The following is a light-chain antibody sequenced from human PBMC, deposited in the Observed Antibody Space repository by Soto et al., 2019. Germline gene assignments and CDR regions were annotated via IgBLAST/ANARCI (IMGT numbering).Light chain of an antibody. Sequence: EIVLTQSPGPLSLSPGERATLSCRASQSVSSSYLAWYQQKPGQAPRLLIYGASSRATGIPDRFSGSWSGTDFTLTISRLEPEDFAVYYCQQYGSSLWTLGQGTKVDIK. CDR1: QSVSSSY. CDR3: QQYGSSLWT. V-gene: IGKV3-20*01. J-gene: IGKJ1*01. CDR2: GAS.